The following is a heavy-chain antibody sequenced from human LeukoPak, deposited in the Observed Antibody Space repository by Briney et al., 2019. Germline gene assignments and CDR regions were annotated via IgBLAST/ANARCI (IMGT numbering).Heavy chain of an antibody. V-gene: IGHV3-30*02. CDR3: AKLIYVVPAAIGDAFDI. J-gene: IGHJ3*02. CDR2: IRYDGSNK. CDR1: GFTFSSYG. Sequence: PGGSLRLSCAASGFTFSSYGMHWVRQAPGKGLEWVAFIRYDGSNKYYADSVKGRFTISRDNSKNTLYLQMNSLRAEDTAVYYCAKLIYVVPAAIGDAFDIXXXGTMVTVSS. D-gene: IGHD2-2*01.